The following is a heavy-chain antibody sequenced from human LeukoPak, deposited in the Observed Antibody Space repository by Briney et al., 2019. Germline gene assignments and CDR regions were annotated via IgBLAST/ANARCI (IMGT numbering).Heavy chain of an antibody. Sequence: ASVKVSCKASGGTFSSYAINWVRQATGQGLEWMGWMNPNSGNTGYAQKFQGRVTMTRNTSISTAYMELSSLRSEDTAVYYCARAEQLVPPYYYYYYYMDVWGKGTTVTVSS. D-gene: IGHD6-6*01. CDR1: GGTFSSYA. J-gene: IGHJ6*03. CDR3: ARAEQLVPPYYYYYYYMDV. V-gene: IGHV1-8*02. CDR2: MNPNSGNT.